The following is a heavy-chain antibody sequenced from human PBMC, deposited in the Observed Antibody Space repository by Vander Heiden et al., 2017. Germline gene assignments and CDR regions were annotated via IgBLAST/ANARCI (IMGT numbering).Heavy chain of an antibody. D-gene: IGHD5-18*01. Sequence: EVQLVQSGAEVKKPGESLKISCKGSGYTFTTYWIGWVRQMPGNGLEWMGIIYPGDSDTRYSPSFQGQVTISADKSISAAYLQWSSLKASDSAMYYCARGPGYSYGSFDYWGQGTLVTVSS. V-gene: IGHV5-51*01. CDR3: ARGPGYSYGSFDY. CDR2: IYPGDSDT. CDR1: GYTFTTYW. J-gene: IGHJ4*02.